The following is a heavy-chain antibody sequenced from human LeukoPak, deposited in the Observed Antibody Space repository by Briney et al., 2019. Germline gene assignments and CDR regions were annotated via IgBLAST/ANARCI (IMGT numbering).Heavy chain of an antibody. CDR2: MNPNRGNT. CDR1: GYTFTSYD. Sequence: GASVKVSCKASGYTFTSYDINWVRQATGQGLEWMGWMNPNRGNTGYAQKFQGRVTMTRNTSISTAYMELSSLRSEDTAVYYCARGPHHYDFVDYGMDVWGQGTTVTVSS. J-gene: IGHJ6*02. V-gene: IGHV1-8*01. D-gene: IGHD3-3*01. CDR3: ARGPHHYDFVDYGMDV.